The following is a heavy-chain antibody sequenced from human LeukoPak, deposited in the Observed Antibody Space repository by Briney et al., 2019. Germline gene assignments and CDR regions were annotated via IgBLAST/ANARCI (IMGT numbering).Heavy chain of an antibody. CDR3: ARRYSSSGYFDY. CDR1: GGSFSGYY. J-gene: IGHJ4*02. D-gene: IGHD6-6*01. CDR2: INHSGST. Sequence: SETLSLTCAVYGGSFSGYYWSWIRQPPGKGLEWIGEINHSGSTNYNPTLKSRVTISVDTSKNQFSLKLSSVTAADTAVYYCARRYSSSGYFDYWGQGTLVTVSS. V-gene: IGHV4-34*01.